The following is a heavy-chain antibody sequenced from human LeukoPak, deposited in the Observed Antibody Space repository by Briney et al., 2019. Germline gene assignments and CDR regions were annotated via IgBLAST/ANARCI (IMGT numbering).Heavy chain of an antibody. CDR1: GFTFSDYY. D-gene: IGHD3-22*01. Sequence: PGGSLRLSCAASGFTFSDYYMSWIRQAPGKGLERVSYISSSGSTIYYADSVKGRFTISRDNAKNSLYLQMNSLRAEDTAVYYCARDPDYYDSSGSGYWGQGTLVTVSS. CDR2: ISSSGSTI. CDR3: ARDPDYYDSSGSGY. J-gene: IGHJ4*02. V-gene: IGHV3-11*01.